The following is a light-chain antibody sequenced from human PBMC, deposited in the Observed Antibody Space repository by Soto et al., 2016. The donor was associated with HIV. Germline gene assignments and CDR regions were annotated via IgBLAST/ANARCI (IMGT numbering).Light chain of an antibody. CDR2: AAS. Sequence: SVGDTISITCRATEDIDNYLAWFQQKPGKVPKLLIFAASTLQSGVPSRFSGSWSGTDFTLTITSLQPEDVGTYYCQRYDSEYGCAFGPGTKLHI. J-gene: IGKJ3*01. CDR1: EDIDNY. CDR3: QRYDSEYGCA. V-gene: IGKV1-27*01.